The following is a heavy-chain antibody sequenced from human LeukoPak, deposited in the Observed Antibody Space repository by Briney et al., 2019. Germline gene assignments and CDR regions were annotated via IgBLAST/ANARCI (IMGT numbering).Heavy chain of an antibody. CDR2: ISGSGGST. D-gene: IGHD3-3*01. Sequence: PGGSLRLSCAASRFTFSSYAMSWVRQAPGKGLEWVSAISGSGGSTYYADSVKGRFTISRDNSKNTLYLQMNSLRAEDTAVYYCAKVARVLRFLEWFHDAFDIWGQGTMVTVSS. CDR3: AKVARVLRFLEWFHDAFDI. J-gene: IGHJ3*02. CDR1: RFTFSSYA. V-gene: IGHV3-23*01.